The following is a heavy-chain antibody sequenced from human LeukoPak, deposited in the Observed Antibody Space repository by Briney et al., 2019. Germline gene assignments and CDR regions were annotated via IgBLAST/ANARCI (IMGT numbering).Heavy chain of an antibody. CDR3: ARGTRYCTNTSCYKTAMDV. D-gene: IGHD2-2*02. CDR2: IYYSGST. CDR1: GGSISSDDYY. Sequence: SETLSLTCTVSGGSISSDDYYWSWIRQPPEKSLEWIGYIYYSGSTYYNASLRSRITLSVDTSKNQFSLKLSSVTAADTAVYFCARGTRYCTNTSCYKTAMDVWGQGTTVTVSS. V-gene: IGHV4-30-4*01. J-gene: IGHJ6*02.